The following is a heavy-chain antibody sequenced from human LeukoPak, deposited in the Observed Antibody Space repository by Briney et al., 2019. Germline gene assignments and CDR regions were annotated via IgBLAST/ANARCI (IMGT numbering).Heavy chain of an antibody. CDR2: INSDESIT. Sequence: PGGSLRLSCAASGFTSSSSWMYWVRQAPGKGLVWVSRINSDESITTYADSVKGRFTISRDNAKNTLYLQMNSLRAEDTAVYYCARGLVPGFLDYWGQGTLVTASS. CDR3: ARGLVPGFLDY. J-gene: IGHJ4*02. V-gene: IGHV3-74*01. D-gene: IGHD4-11*01. CDR1: GFTSSSSW.